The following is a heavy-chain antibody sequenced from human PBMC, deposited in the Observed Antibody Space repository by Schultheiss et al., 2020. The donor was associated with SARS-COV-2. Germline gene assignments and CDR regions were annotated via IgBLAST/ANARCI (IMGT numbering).Heavy chain of an antibody. CDR2: INHSGST. Sequence: SQTLSLTCAVYGGSFSGYYWSWIRQHPGKGLEWIGEINHSGSTNYNPSLKSRVTISVDTSKNQFSLKLSSVTAADTAVYYCASLYYYDSSGYRDWFDPWGQGTLVTVSS. J-gene: IGHJ5*02. CDR3: ASLYYYDSSGYRDWFDP. D-gene: IGHD3-22*01. CDR1: GGSFSGYY. V-gene: IGHV4-34*01.